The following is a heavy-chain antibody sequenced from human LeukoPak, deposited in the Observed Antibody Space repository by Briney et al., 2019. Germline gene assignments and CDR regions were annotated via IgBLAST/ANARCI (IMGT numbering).Heavy chain of an antibody. CDR2: ITTYEGKT. J-gene: IGHJ4*02. V-gene: IGHV1-18*01. CDR1: GYNFANYG. Sequence: GASVKVSCKASGYNFANYGFSWVRQAPGQGLEWMGWITTYEGKTNYAQRFQGRVTMTMDTSTSTAYMELRSLRSDDTAVYYCSRSALKYYNSGSFYWGQGTLVTVSP. D-gene: IGHD3-10*01. CDR3: SRSALKYYNSGSFY.